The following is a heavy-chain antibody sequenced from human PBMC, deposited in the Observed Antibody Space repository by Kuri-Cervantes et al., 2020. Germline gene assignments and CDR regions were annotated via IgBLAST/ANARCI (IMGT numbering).Heavy chain of an antibody. D-gene: IGHD2-2*01. CDR1: GFTFSSYE. V-gene: IGHV3-48*03. CDR2: ISSSGSTI. CDR3: ARAEVPAAIELSYYYYYMDV. J-gene: IGHJ6*03. Sequence: GGSLRLSCAASGFTFSSYEMNWVRQAPGKGLEWVSYISSSGSTIYYADSVKGRFTISRDNAKNSLYLQMNSLRAEDTALYYCARAEVPAAIELSYYYYYMDVWGKGTTVTVSS.